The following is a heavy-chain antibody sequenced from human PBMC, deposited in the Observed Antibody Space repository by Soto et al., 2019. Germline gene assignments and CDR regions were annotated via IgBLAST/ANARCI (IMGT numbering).Heavy chain of an antibody. V-gene: IGHV1-18*01. CDR2: ISAYNGNT. Sequence: GASVKVSCKASGYTFTSYGISWVRQAPGQGLEWMGWISAYNGNTNYAQKLQGRVTMTTDTSTSTAYMELRSLRSDDTAVYYCARDYLDIVVVVAATDRGWFDPWGQGTLVTVSS. CDR3: ARDYLDIVVVVAATDRGWFDP. J-gene: IGHJ5*02. CDR1: GYTFTSYG. D-gene: IGHD2-15*01.